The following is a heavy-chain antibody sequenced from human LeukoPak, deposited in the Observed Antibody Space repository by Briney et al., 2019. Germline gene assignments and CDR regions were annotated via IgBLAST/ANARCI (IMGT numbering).Heavy chain of an antibody. J-gene: IGHJ4*02. D-gene: IGHD3-9*01. CDR3: ARPSGDILTGYYGL. Sequence: ASETLSLTCAVYGGSFSGYYWSWIRQPPGKGLEWIGEINHSGSTNCNPPLKSRVTISVDTSKNQFSLKLRSVTAADTAVYYCARPSGDILTGYYGLWGQGTLVTVSS. CDR1: GGSFSGYY. CDR2: INHSGST. V-gene: IGHV4-34*01.